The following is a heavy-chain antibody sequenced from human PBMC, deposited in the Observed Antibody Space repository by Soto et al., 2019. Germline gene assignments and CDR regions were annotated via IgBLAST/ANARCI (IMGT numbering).Heavy chain of an antibody. CDR3: VKGISYGYDVLDY. CDR2: ISGSGGSI. V-gene: IGHV3-23*01. CDR1: GLTFSSYA. J-gene: IGHJ4*02. Sequence: PGGSLRLTCVASGLTFSSYAMNGVRQAPGMGLEWVSTISGSGGSIYYADSVKGRFAISRDNSKNTLFLQMSSLRVEDTALYYWVKGISYGYDVLDYWGQGSLVTV. D-gene: IGHD5-18*01.